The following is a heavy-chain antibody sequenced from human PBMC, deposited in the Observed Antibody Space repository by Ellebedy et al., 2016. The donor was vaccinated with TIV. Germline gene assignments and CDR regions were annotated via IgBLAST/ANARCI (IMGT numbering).Heavy chain of an antibody. CDR1: GFPFDTYT. J-gene: IGHJ4*02. CDR2: FSSTGSYI. CDR3: ARVPAAYRIDY. D-gene: IGHD2-15*01. V-gene: IGHV3-21*06. Sequence: GGSLRLSXTASGFPFDTYTLTWVRRAPGKGLEWVSCFSSTGSYIYYADSLKGRFTISRDNAKNSLYLGMNSLRVEDTAVYYCARVPAAYRIDYWGQGTLVTVSS.